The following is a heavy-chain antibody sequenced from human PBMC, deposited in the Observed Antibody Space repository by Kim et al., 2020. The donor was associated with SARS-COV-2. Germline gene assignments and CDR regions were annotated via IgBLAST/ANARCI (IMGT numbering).Heavy chain of an antibody. V-gene: IGHV3-7*01. CDR3: TIGHYGQ. Sequence: GGSLRLSCVASGFTFSREYMNWVRQVPGKGLEWVANIKADGSGKDYVDSVKGRFTVSRDNARNSLYLQMNSLRIEDSGIYHCTIGHYGQWGLGTRATVSS. CDR2: IKADGSGK. CDR1: GFTFSREY. D-gene: IGHD3-10*01. J-gene: IGHJ1*01.